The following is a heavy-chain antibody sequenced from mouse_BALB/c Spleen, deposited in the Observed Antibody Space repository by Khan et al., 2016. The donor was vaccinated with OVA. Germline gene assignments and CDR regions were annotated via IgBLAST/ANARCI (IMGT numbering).Heavy chain of an antibody. CDR1: GYTFTDYS. CDR2: INTETGEP. Sequence: QIQLVQSGPELKKPGETVKISCKASGYTFTDYSMNWVKQAPGKGLKWMGWINTETGEPTYADDFKGRFAFSLETSASTAYLQINNHKNEDTATCFCAGRRHWYFDVWGAGTTVTVSS. V-gene: IGHV9-2-1*01. CDR3: AGRRHWYFDV. J-gene: IGHJ1*01.